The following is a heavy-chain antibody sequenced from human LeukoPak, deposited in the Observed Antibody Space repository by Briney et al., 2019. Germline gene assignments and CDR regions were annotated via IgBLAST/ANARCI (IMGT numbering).Heavy chain of an antibody. CDR1: GGSISSYY. J-gene: IGHJ1*01. CDR2: IYTSGST. V-gene: IGHV4-4*07. CDR3: AREIPYSLTFQH. Sequence: SETLSLTCTVSGGSISSYYWSWIRQPAGKGLEWIGRIYTSGSTTYNPSLKSRVTMSVDTSKNQFSLKLSSVTAADTAVYYCAREIPYSLTFQHWGQGTLVTVSS. D-gene: IGHD4-11*01.